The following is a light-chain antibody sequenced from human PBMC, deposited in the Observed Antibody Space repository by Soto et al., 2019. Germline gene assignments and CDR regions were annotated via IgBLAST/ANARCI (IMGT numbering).Light chain of an antibody. J-gene: IGKJ1*01. CDR2: DAS. Sequence: EIVLTQSPVTLSLSPGERATLSCRASQSVRTYLAWYQVKPGQAPRLLIYDASRRASGVPARFSGSGSGTEFTLTISSLQSEDFAVYYCQQRDIWPWTFGQGTKVDIK. CDR1: QSVRTY. V-gene: IGKV3-11*01. CDR3: QQRDIWPWT.